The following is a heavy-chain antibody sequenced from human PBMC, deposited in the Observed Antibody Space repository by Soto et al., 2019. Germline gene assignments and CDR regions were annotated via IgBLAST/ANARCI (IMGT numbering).Heavy chain of an antibody. J-gene: IGHJ6*02. CDR2: MYNTGST. V-gene: IGHV4-59*01. D-gene: IGHD2-21*02. CDR3: ARDLWGYCGADCYPLDV. Sequence: ETLSLTCTVSGGSISRYYWSWIRQPPGKGLEWIGYMYNTGSTIYNPSLKGRVTISVDTSKNQFSLKLNSVTAADTAVYYCARDLWGYCGADCYPLDVWGQGTTVTVSS. CDR1: GGSISRYY.